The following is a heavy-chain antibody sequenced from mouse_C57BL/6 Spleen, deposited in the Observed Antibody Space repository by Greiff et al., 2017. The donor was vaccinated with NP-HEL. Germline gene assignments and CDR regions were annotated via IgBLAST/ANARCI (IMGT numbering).Heavy chain of an antibody. J-gene: IGHJ3*01. CDR3: ARGYYYGPAWFAY. Sequence: EVQLKESGPGLVKPSQSLSLTCSVTGYSITSGYYWNWIRQFPGNKLEWMGYISYDGSNNYNPSLKNRISITRDTSKNQFFLKLNSVTTEDTATYYCARGYYYGPAWFAYWGQGTLVTVSA. CDR2: ISYDGSN. V-gene: IGHV3-6*01. D-gene: IGHD1-1*01. CDR1: GYSITSGYY.